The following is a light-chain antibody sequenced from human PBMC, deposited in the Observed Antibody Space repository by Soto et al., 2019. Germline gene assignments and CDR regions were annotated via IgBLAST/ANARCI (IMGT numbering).Light chain of an antibody. CDR3: CSYAVRDTFYV. Sequence: QSALTQPRSVSGSPGQSVLISCTGTSNYVGAYNYVSWYQQHPVRAPKLLIYDFFKRPSGIPARFSGSKSGNTASLNISGLQAEDEADYFCCSYAVRDTFYVFGTGTKVTVL. CDR1: SNYVGAYNY. V-gene: IGLV2-11*01. J-gene: IGLJ1*01. CDR2: DFF.